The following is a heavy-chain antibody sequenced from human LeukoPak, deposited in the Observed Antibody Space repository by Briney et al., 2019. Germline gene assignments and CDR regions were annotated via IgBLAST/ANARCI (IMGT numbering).Heavy chain of an antibody. Sequence: PGGSLRLSCAASGFTFSSYSMNWVRQAPGKGLEWVSYISSSSSYIYYADSVKGRFTISRDNAQNSLYLQMNSLRAEDTAVYYCARDLKASFDYWGQGTLVTVSS. CDR2: ISSSSSYI. V-gene: IGHV3-21*01. CDR3: ARDLKASFDY. CDR1: GFTFSSYS. J-gene: IGHJ4*02.